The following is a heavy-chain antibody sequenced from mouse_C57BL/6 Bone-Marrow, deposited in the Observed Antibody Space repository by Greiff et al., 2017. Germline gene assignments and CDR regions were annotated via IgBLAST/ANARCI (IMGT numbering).Heavy chain of an antibody. J-gene: IGHJ4*01. CDR1: GFTFSDYG. CDR2: ISSGSSTI. Sequence: EVHLVESGGGLVKPGGSLKLSCAASGFTFSDYGMHWVRQAPEKGLEWVAYISSGSSTIYYADTVKGRFTISRDNAKNTLFLQMTSRRSEDTAMYYCARSFAANWDFYYAMDYWGQGTSVTVSS. D-gene: IGHD4-1*01. CDR3: ARSFAANWDFYYAMDY. V-gene: IGHV5-17*01.